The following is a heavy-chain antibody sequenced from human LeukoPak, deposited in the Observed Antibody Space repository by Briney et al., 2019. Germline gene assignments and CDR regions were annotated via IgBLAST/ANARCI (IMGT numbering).Heavy chain of an antibody. Sequence: PGGSLRLSCVASGLTVSSNYMSWVRQAPGKGLEWVSVIYSDGNTYYADSVKGRFTISRDNSKNTLYLQMNSLRGEDTAVYYCVRDSGGVSSIDHCGQGTLVTVSS. CDR1: GLTVSSNY. CDR3: VRDSGGVSSIDH. V-gene: IGHV3-53*01. J-gene: IGHJ4*02. D-gene: IGHD6-6*01. CDR2: IYSDGNT.